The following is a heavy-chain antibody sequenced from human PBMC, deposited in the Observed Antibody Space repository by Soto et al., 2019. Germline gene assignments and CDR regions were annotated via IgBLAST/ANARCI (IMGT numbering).Heavy chain of an antibody. CDR2: IYYSGSI. J-gene: IGHJ6*02. CDR1: GGSISSDIYH. CDR3: AREDDGGDRDYYGLDV. V-gene: IGHV4-30-4*08. Sequence: PSETLSLTCTVSGGSISSDIYHWTWIRQSQGKGLEWIGYIYYSGSIFYNPSFKSRVTISVDTSKNQFSLQLSSVTAADTAVYFCAREDDGGDRDYYGLDVWGQGTTVTVSS. D-gene: IGHD2-21*02.